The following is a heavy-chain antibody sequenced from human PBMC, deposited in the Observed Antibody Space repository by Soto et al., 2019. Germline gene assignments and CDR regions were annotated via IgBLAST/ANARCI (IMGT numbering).Heavy chain of an antibody. V-gene: IGHV3-30*03. D-gene: IGHD2-8*01. J-gene: IGHJ4*02. CDR1: GFTFSSYG. Sequence: GGSLRLSCAASGFTFSSYGMHWVRQAPGKGLEWVAVISYDGSNKYYADSVKGRFTIPRDNSKNTLYLQMNSLRAEDTAVYYCARVSEMDYYFDYWGQGTLVTVSS. CDR2: ISYDGSNK. CDR3: ARVSEMDYYFDY.